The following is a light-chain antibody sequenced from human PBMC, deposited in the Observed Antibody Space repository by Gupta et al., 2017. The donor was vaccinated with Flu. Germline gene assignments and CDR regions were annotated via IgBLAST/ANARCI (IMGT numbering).Light chain of an antibody. V-gene: IGLV2-23*02. J-gene: IGLJ2*01. CDR1: NSDVGGCNF. CDR3: CADAGGNAVV. CDR2: EVS. Sequence: SITISWTGTNSDVGGCNFVSWTHQYPGKAHKFMVYEVSKRTAGVASRFSGSKSGNTASLTISGLQEEEDADYYCCADAGGNAVVFGGGTKVTVL.